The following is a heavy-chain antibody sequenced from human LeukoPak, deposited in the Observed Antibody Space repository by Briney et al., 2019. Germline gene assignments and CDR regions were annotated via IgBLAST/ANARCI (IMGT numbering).Heavy chain of an antibody. CDR1: GGSISSSSYY. CDR2: IYYSGST. J-gene: IGHJ5*02. D-gene: IGHD4-17*01. CDR3: ARQGYGDHP. Sequence: PSETLSLTCTVSGGSISSSSYYWGWIRQPPGKGLEWIGSIYYSGSTYYNPSLKSRVTISVDTSKNQFSLKLSSVTAADTAVYYCARQGYGDHPWGQGTLVTVSS. V-gene: IGHV4-39*01.